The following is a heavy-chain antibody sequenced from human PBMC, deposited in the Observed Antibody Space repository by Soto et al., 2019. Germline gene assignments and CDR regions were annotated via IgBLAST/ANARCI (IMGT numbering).Heavy chain of an antibody. J-gene: IGHJ4*02. CDR3: AKVVDYDSTGYYSHLDH. Sequence: GGSLRLSCAASGFTFSSYALTWVRQAPGKGLEWVSVIGASGSSTFHADSVKGQFTISRDNSKNTLFLQMNSLRAEDTAVYYCAKVVDYDSTGYYSHLDHWGQGTLVTVSS. D-gene: IGHD3-22*01. CDR2: IGASGSST. V-gene: IGHV3-23*01. CDR1: GFTFSSYA.